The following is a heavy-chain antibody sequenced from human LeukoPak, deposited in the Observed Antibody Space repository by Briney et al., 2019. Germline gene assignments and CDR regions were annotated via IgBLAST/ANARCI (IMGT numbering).Heavy chain of an antibody. CDR1: GSTFSGYA. CDR3: TSHYDSSGYLPDS. CDR2: ISGSGGST. Sequence: LAGGSLRLSCAASGSTFSGYAMSWVRQAPGKGLEWVSAISGSGGSTYYADSVKGRFTISRDNSKNTLYLQMNSLRAEDTAVYYCTSHYDSSGYLPDSWGQGTLVTVSS. V-gene: IGHV3-23*01. D-gene: IGHD3-22*01. J-gene: IGHJ5*01.